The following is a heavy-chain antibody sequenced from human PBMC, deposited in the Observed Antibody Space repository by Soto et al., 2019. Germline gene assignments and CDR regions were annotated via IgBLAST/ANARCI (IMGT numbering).Heavy chain of an antibody. V-gene: IGHV3-23*01. CDR3: AKDRRITMVPGVRRAFDS. D-gene: IGHD3-10*01. CDR2: ISGSGETP. CDR1: GFTFSNYP. Sequence: GGSLRLSCAASGFTFSNYPMSWVRQAPGKGLEWVSGISGSGETPYYADSVKGRVTISRDNYKNMLYLQMNSPRAEDTAVYYCAKDRRITMVPGVRRAFDSWGQGNLVTVSP. J-gene: IGHJ5*01.